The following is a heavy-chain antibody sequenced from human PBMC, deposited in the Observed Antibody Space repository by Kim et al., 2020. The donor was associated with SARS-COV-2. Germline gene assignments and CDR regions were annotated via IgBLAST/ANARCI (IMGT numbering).Heavy chain of an antibody. CDR2: ISSSSSYI. J-gene: IGHJ6*02. D-gene: IGHD3-3*01. Sequence: GGSLRLSCAASGFTFSSYSMNWVRQAPGKGLEWVSSISSSSSYIYYADSVKGRFTISRDNAKNSLYLQMNSLRAEDTAVYYCARWYGVVKGRAYGMDVWGQGTTVTVSS. CDR3: ARWYGVVKGRAYGMDV. V-gene: IGHV3-21*01. CDR1: GFTFSSYS.